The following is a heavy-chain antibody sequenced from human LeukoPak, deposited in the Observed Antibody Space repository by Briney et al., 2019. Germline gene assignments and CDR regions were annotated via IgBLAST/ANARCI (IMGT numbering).Heavy chain of an antibody. CDR2: IYISGST. V-gene: IGHV4-38-2*02. D-gene: IGHD5-18*01. CDR1: GYSISSGYY. CDR3: ARDLVDTVMSHLVLFDY. Sequence: TSETLSLTCTVSGYSISSGYYWGWIRQPPGKGLEWIGRIYISGSTKYNPSLKSRVTISVDTSKNQFSLKLSSVTAADTAVYYCARDLVDTVMSHLVLFDYWGQGTLVTVSS. J-gene: IGHJ4*02.